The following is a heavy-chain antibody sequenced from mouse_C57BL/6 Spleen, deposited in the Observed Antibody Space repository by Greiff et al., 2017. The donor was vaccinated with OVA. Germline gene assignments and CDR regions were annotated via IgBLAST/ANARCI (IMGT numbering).Heavy chain of an antibody. D-gene: IGHD1-1*01. CDR2: IDPSDSET. J-gene: IGHJ4*01. V-gene: IGHV1-52*01. Sequence: VQLQQPGAELVRPGSSVKLSCKASGYTFTSYWMHWVKQRPIQGVEWIGNIDPSDSETHYNQKFKDKATLTVDQSSSTAYMQRSSLTSEDSADYYGARYYGSSYYAMDYWGQGTSVTVAS. CDR3: ARYYGSSYYAMDY. CDR1: GYTFTSYW.